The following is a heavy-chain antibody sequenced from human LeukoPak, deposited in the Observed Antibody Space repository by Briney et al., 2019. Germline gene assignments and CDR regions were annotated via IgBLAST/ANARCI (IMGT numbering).Heavy chain of an antibody. CDR1: GYSFTSYW. J-gene: IGHJ3*02. V-gene: IGHV1-8*02. Sequence: GESLKISCKGSGYSFTSYWIGWVRQATGQGLEWMGWMNPNSGNTGYAQKFQGRVTMTRNTSISTAYMELSSLRSEDTAVYYCARPYSSSPDAFDIWGQGTMVTVSS. CDR2: MNPNSGNT. D-gene: IGHD6-13*01. CDR3: ARPYSSSPDAFDI.